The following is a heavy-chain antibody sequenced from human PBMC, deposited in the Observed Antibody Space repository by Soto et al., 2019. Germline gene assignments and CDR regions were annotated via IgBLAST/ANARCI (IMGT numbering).Heavy chain of an antibody. J-gene: IGHJ6*02. Sequence: SRLSSCAASGFTFDDYAMHRVRQAPGKGLEKVSGISCNSGSIGYADSVKGRFTISRDNAKNSLYLQMNSLRAEDTALYYCAKDLPYGDYEDYYYYGMDVWGQGTTVTV. CDR1: GFTFDDYA. D-gene: IGHD4-17*01. V-gene: IGHV3-9*01. CDR3: AKDLPYGDYEDYYYYGMDV. CDR2: ISCNSGSI.